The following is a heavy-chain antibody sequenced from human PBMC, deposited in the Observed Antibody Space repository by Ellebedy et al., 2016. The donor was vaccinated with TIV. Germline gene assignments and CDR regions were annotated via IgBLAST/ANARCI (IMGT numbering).Heavy chain of an antibody. CDR3: ATRTVATSVNDAFDI. V-gene: IGHV3-21*01. CDR2: IRDFSAYR. CDR1: GFTFSDYS. Sequence: PGGSLRLSCTASGFTFSDYSMNWVRKAPGKGLEWVSSIRDFSAYRFYADSVKGRFTISRDNAKNSLYLQMNSLKAEDTAVYYCATRTVATSVNDAFDIWGLGTVVTVSS. D-gene: IGHD4-17*01. J-gene: IGHJ3*02.